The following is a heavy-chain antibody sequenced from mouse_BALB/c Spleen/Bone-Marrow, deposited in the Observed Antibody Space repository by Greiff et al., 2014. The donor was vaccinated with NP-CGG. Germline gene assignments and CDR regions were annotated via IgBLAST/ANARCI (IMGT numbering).Heavy chain of an antibody. D-gene: IGHD1-1*01. V-gene: IGHV1-20*02. CDR2: INPYNGDT. J-gene: IGHJ1*01. Sequence: VQLKESGPELVKPGASVKISCKASGYSFTSYFMNWVMQSHGKSLEWIGRINPYNGDTFYNQKFKGKATLTVDKSSSTAHMELRSLASEDSAVYYCARVTTDWYFDVWGAGTTVTVSS. CDR3: ARVTTDWYFDV. CDR1: GYSFTSYF.